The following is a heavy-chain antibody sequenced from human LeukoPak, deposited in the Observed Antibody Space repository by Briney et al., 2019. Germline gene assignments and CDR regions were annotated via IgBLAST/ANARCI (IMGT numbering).Heavy chain of an antibody. J-gene: IGHJ4*02. D-gene: IGHD6-13*01. V-gene: IGHV4-38-2*01. CDR1: GYSISSGYY. CDR3: ARRTRIAGWYYFDY. CDR2: IYHSGST. Sequence: NASETLSLTCAVSGYSISSGYYWGWIRQPPGKGLEWRGSIYHSGSTYYNPSLKSRVTISVDTSKSQFSPKLSSVTAADTAVYYCARRTRIAGWYYFDYWGQGTLVTVSS.